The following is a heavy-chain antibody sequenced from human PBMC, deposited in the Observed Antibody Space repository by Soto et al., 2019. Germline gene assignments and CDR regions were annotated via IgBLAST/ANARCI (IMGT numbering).Heavy chain of an antibody. J-gene: IGHJ4*02. Sequence: SGTPSLPCTVSGGSLSSSSFYWGGVRPAPGKGLEWIGSIYYSGSTYYNPSLKSRVTISVDTSKNQFSLKLSSVTAADTAVYYCARHFEVYGDYGGYFDYWGQGTLVTVSS. V-gene: IGHV4-39*01. CDR1: GGSLSSSSFY. D-gene: IGHD4-17*01. CDR2: IYYSGST. CDR3: ARHFEVYGDYGGYFDY.